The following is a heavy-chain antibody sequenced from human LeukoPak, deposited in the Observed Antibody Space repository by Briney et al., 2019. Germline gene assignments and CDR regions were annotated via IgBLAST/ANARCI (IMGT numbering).Heavy chain of an antibody. J-gene: IGHJ4*02. CDR1: GFTFSSYS. Sequence: GGSLRLSCAASGFTFSSYSMNWVRQAPGKGLEWVSYISSGGSGIYYADSVKGRVTISRDKAKKSLYLQMNILRAKDTAVYYCARDTYGSGTYYKAPLDYWGQGTLVTVSS. V-gene: IGHV3-48*01. CDR2: ISSGGSGI. CDR3: ARDTYGSGTYYKAPLDY. D-gene: IGHD3-10*01.